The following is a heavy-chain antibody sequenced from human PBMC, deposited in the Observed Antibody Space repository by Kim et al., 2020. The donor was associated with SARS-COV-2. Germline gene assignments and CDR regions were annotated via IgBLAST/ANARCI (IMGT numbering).Heavy chain of an antibody. Sequence: SETLSLTCAVSSSSISSGSYYWGWIRQPPGKGLEWIGSIYYSGTTSYNPSLESRVTISVDTSSNQFSLNLTSVTAADTAVYYCARHSRGMTKGPGFDYWSQGTLVTVSS. CDR2: IYYSGTT. D-gene: IGHD3-16*01. CDR1: SSSISSGSYY. V-gene: IGHV4-39*01. J-gene: IGHJ4*02. CDR3: ARHSRGMTKGPGFDY.